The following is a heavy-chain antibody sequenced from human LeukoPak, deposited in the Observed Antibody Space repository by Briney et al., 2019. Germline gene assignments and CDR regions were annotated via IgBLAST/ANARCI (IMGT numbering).Heavy chain of an antibody. V-gene: IGHV4-31*03. Sequence: SETLSLTCTVSGGSISSGGYYWSWIRQHPGKGLEWIGYIYYSGSTYYNPSLKSRVTISVDTSKNQFSLKLSSVTAADTAVYYCARVGYYYDSSGYYILDYWGQGTLVTVSS. CDR3: ARVGYYYDSSGYYILDY. J-gene: IGHJ4*02. D-gene: IGHD3-22*01. CDR2: IYYSGST. CDR1: GGSISSGGYY.